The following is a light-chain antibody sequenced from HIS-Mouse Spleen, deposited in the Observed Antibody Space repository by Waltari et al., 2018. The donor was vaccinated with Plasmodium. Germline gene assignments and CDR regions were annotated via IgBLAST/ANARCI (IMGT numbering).Light chain of an antibody. J-gene: IGLJ3*02. CDR2: EKS. V-gene: IGLV3-10*01. CDR1: ALPKKY. CDR3: YSTDSSGNHRV. Sequence: SYELTQPPSVSVSLGQTARIPCPGDALPKKYGYWYQQKSGQAPVLVIYEKSKRPSGIPDRFSGSSSGKTATLTITGAQVEDEADYYCYSTDSSGNHRVFGGGTKLTVL.